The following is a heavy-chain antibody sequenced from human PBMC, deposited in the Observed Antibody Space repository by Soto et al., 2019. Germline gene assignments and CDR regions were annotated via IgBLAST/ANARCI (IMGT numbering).Heavy chain of an antibody. CDR2: IYYSGST. CDR3: ARRVTVVPAARSEYFFDY. V-gene: IGHV4-39*01. J-gene: IGHJ4*02. Sequence: QLQLQESGPGLVKPSETLSLTCTVSGGSISSSSYYWGWIRQPPGKGLEWIGSIYYSGSTYYNPSLKSRVTISVDTSKNQFSLKLSSVTAADTAVYYCARRVTVVPAARSEYFFDYWGQGTLVTVSS. CDR1: GGSISSSSYY. D-gene: IGHD2-2*01.